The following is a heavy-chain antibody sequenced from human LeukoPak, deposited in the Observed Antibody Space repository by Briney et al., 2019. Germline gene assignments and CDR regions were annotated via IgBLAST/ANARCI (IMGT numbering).Heavy chain of an antibody. CDR1: GGSISSSSYR. J-gene: IGHJ4*02. CDR3: ARHRYFGGNFANS. Sequence: SSETLSLTCTVSGGSISSSSYRWGWIRQPPGKGLEWIGSIYNSETSYNPSLKSRDTISVDTSKNWISLKLSSVTAADTAVYYCARHRYFGGNFANSWGQGILVTVSS. V-gene: IGHV4-39*01. D-gene: IGHD4-23*01. CDR2: IYNSET.